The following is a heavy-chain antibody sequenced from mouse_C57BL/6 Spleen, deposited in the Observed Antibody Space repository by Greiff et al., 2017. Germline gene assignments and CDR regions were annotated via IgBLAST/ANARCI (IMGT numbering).Heavy chain of an antibody. Sequence: EVMLVESGGGLVQPGGSLSLSCAASGFTFTDYYMSWVRQPPGKALEWLGFIRNKANGYTTEYSASVKGRFTISRDNSQSILYLQMNALRAEDSATYYCARWGYYGSSPGWYFDVWGTGTTVTVSS. CDR2: IRNKANGYTT. CDR1: GFTFTDYY. J-gene: IGHJ1*03. CDR3: ARWGYYGSSPGWYFDV. V-gene: IGHV7-3*01. D-gene: IGHD1-1*01.